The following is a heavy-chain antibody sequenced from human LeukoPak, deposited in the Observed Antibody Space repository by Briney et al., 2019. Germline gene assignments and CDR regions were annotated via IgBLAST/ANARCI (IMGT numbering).Heavy chain of an antibody. CDR1: GFGFSVYW. Sequence: PGGSLRLSCAASGFGFSVYWMHWVRQAPGKGLEGVANIKNDGSEEYYVDSVKGRFTISRDNARNSLFLQMNSLTVEDTAVYYCARAIRGSAVDTGDRWGQGTLVTVSS. J-gene: IGHJ4*02. V-gene: IGHV3-7*01. CDR3: ARAIRGSAVDTGDR. CDR2: IKNDGSEE. D-gene: IGHD3-10*01.